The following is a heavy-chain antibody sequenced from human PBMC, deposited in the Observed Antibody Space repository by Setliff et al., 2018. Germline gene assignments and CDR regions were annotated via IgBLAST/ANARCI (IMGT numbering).Heavy chain of an antibody. Sequence: SETLSLTCSVSDFSINSGYYWGWVRQSPGEGLEWIGSIYRNGNTYYNPSLKSRVTISVDTSKNQLSLKLNSVTAADTAVYYCARQIDYGDFQYFDYWGQGTLVTVSS. D-gene: IGHD4-17*01. CDR2: IYRNGNT. CDR3: ARQIDYGDFQYFDY. CDR1: DFSINSGYY. J-gene: IGHJ4*02. V-gene: IGHV4-38-2*01.